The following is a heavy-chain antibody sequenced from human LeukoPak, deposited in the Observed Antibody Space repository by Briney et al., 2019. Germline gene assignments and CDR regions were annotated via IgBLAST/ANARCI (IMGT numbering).Heavy chain of an antibody. CDR1: GYTFTGYY. V-gene: IGHV1-2*02. Sequence: GASVKVSCKASGYTFTGYYMHWVRQAPGQGLEWMGWINPNSGGTNYAQKFQGRVTMTRDTSISTAYMELSRLRSDDPAVYYCARDTIQLWLEYYFDYWGQGTLVTVSS. D-gene: IGHD5-18*01. CDR3: ARDTIQLWLEYYFDY. J-gene: IGHJ4*02. CDR2: INPNSGGT.